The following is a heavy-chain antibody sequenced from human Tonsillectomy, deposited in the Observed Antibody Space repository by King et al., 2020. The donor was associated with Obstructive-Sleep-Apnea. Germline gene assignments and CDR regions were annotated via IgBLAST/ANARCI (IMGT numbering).Heavy chain of an antibody. V-gene: IGHV4-34*01. J-gene: IGHJ4*02. CDR3: ARGPYDYVWGSYRWGPFDY. D-gene: IGHD3-16*02. CDR1: GGSFSGYY. Sequence: VQLPQWGAGLLKPSETLSLTCAVYGGSFSGYYWSWLRQPPGKGLEWIGEINHSGSTNYNPSLKSRVTISVDTSKNQFSLKLSSVTAADTAVYYCARGPYDYVWGSYRWGPFDYWGQGTLVTVSS. CDR2: INHSGST.